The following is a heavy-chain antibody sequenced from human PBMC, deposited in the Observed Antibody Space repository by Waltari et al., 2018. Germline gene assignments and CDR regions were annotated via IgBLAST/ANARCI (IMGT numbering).Heavy chain of an antibody. J-gene: IGHJ6*02. CDR2: IYSSGNT. CDR3: ARDKMLLRTMDV. V-gene: IGHV4-4*07. CDR1: GASVSSVY. Sequence: QVRLQESGPGLVKPSETLSLICTVSGASVSSVYWSCIRQPAGKGLEWIGRIYSSGNTNYSPSLRGRLTISVDTSKNQVSLRLTPVTAADSAVYYCARDKMLLRTMDVWGQGTTVVVSS. D-gene: IGHD2-8*01.